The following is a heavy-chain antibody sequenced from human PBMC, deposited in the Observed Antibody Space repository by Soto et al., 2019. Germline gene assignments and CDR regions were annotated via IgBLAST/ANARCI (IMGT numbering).Heavy chain of an antibody. J-gene: IGHJ4*02. CDR3: ARDRGSGLAVAGFFDY. V-gene: IGHV1-69*13. CDR2: IIPIFGTA. D-gene: IGHD6-19*01. Sequence: GASVEVSCKASGGTFSSYAISWVRQAPGQGLEWMGGIIPIFGTANYAQKFRGRVTITADESTSTAYMELSSLRSEDTAVYYCARDRGSGLAVAGFFDYWGQGTLVTVSS. CDR1: GGTFSSYA.